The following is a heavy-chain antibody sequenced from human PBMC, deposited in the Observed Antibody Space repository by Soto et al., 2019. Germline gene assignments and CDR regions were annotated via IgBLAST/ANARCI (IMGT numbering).Heavy chain of an antibody. CDR1: RTSITGSFF. CDR2: LSLSGTT. CDR3: ARGMTPPGAPAWYYFDS. Sequence: NPSETLCLTCTVSRTSITGSFFWSWLRQPAGKGLEWIGRLSLSGTTNYNPSLRSRVTMSADVSKNQFTLRLTSVTAADTALYYCARGMTPPGAPAWYYFDSWGQGTLVTVSS. J-gene: IGHJ4*02. D-gene: IGHD2-8*02. V-gene: IGHV4-4*07.